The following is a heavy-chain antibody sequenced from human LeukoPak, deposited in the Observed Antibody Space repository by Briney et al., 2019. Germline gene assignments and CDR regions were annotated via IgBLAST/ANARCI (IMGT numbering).Heavy chain of an antibody. CDR3: ATDYCSGGSCYLTGAFDI. Sequence: ASVKLSCTVSGYTLTELSMHWVRQAPGKGLEWMGGFDPEDGETIYAQKFQGRVTMTEDTSTDTAYLELSSLRSEDTAVYYCATDYCSGGSCYLTGAFDIWGQGTMVSVSS. V-gene: IGHV1-24*01. CDR2: FDPEDGET. J-gene: IGHJ3*02. D-gene: IGHD2-15*01. CDR1: GYTLTELS.